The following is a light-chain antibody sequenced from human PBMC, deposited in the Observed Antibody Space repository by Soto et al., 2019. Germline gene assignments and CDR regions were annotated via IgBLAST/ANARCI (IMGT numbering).Light chain of an antibody. CDR2: DVT. CDR1: SSDVGANNY. J-gene: IGLJ3*02. Sequence: QSALAQPPSASGSPGQSVTISCTGTSSDVGANNYVSWYQHHPGKAPKLIIYDVTERPSGVPDRFSGSKSGNTASLTVSGLQSEDEADYYCGSYARSNSWVFGGGTKLTVL. V-gene: IGLV2-8*01. CDR3: GSYARSNSWV.